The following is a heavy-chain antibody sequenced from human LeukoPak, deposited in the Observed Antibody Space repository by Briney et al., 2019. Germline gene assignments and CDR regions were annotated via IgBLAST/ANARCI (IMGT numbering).Heavy chain of an antibody. Sequence: PGGSLRLSCAASGFTFSSYGMHWVRQAPGKGLEWVAVISYDGSNKYYADSVKGRFTISRDNSKNTLYLQMNSLRAEDTAVYYCARAHGDYPFDYWGQGTLVTVSS. J-gene: IGHJ4*02. V-gene: IGHV3-30*03. CDR1: GFTFSSYG. D-gene: IGHD4-17*01. CDR2: ISYDGSNK. CDR3: ARAHGDYPFDY.